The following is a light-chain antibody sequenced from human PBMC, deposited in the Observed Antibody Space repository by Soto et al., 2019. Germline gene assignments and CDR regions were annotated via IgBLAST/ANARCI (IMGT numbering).Light chain of an antibody. V-gene: IGLV2-23*01. CDR3: CSYAGSSTLL. J-gene: IGLJ2*01. Sequence: QSALTQPASVSASPGQSITISCTGTSSDVGSYNLVSWYQRHPGKAPKLMIYEGSKRPSGVSNRFSGSKSGNTASLTISGLQAEDEANYYCCSYAGSSTLLFGGGTKVTVL. CDR2: EGS. CDR1: SSDVGSYNL.